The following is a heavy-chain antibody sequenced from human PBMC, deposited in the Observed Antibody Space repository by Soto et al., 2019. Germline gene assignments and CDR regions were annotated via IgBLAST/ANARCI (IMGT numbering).Heavy chain of an antibody. CDR2: ISYDGINK. V-gene: IGHV3-30*03. J-gene: IGHJ2*01. Sequence: QVQLVESGGGVVQPGRSLGLSCAASGFTFNIYGMHWVRQAPGKGLEWVAAISYDGINKYYADSVKGRFTISRDNSKNTLYVQMNSLRAEDTAVYYCARSPQPTRGIHWYFDLWGRVILVSVSS. CDR3: ARSPQPTRGIHWYFDL. D-gene: IGHD2-2*01. CDR1: GFTFNIYG.